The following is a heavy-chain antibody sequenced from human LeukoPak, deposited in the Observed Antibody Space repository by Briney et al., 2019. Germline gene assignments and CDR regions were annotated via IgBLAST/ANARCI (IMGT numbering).Heavy chain of an antibody. Sequence: PGGSLRLSCAASGFTFSIYGMLWVRHAPGKGREGGADIWYDGRNKYYADSVKGRFTISRDNSKNTLYLQTNSLRAEDTAVYYCAKRRTTVVTLDAFDMWGQGTMVTVS. CDR3: AKRRTTVVTLDAFDM. J-gene: IGHJ3*02. D-gene: IGHD4-23*01. V-gene: IGHV3-33*06. CDR2: IWYDGRNK. CDR1: GFTFSIYG.